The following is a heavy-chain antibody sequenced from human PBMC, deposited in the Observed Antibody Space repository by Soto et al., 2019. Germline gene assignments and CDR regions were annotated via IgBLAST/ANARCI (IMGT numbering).Heavy chain of an antibody. CDR2: ISSNGGNT. CDR3: ARGFGGIIIYYYMDV. D-gene: IGHD3-10*01. Sequence: SGGSLRLSCAASGFTFSSYAMHWVRQGPGKGLEYVSAISSNGGNTYYANSVKGRFTISRDNSKNTLYLQMGSLRAEDMAVYYCARGFGGIIIYYYMDVWGEGTAVTVSS. CDR1: GFTFSSYA. J-gene: IGHJ6*03. V-gene: IGHV3-64*01.